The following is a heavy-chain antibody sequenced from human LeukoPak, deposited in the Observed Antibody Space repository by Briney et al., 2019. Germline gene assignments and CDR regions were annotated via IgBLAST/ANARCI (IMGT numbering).Heavy chain of an antibody. CDR1: GFTFSSYS. Sequence: GGSLRLSCAASGFTFSSYSMTWVRQAPGKGLEWVSVISGSGGITYYADSVKGRFTISRDNSKNTLYLQMNSLRVEDTAVYYCAKYFYDSSTYSFDYWGQGTLVTVSS. V-gene: IGHV3-23*01. CDR3: AKYFYDSSTYSFDY. CDR2: ISGSGGIT. D-gene: IGHD3-22*01. J-gene: IGHJ4*02.